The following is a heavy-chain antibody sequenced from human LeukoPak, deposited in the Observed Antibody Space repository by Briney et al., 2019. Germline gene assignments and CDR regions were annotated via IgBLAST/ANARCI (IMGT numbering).Heavy chain of an antibody. CDR1: GFTVSSNY. J-gene: IGHJ4*02. CDR3: ARGGLNYYDSSGYLVY. V-gene: IGHV3-53*01. Sequence: GGSLRLSCAASGFTVSSNYMSWVRQAPGKGLEWVSVIYSGGSTYYADSVKGRFTISRDNSKNTLYLQMNSLRAEDTAVYYCARGGLNYYDSSGYLVYWGQGTLVTVSP. CDR2: IYSGGST. D-gene: IGHD3-22*01.